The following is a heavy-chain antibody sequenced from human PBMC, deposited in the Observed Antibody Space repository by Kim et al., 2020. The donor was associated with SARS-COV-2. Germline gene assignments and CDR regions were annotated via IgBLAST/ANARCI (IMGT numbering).Heavy chain of an antibody. CDR1: GFTFSSYA. V-gene: IGHV3-30*18. CDR3: AKTDSGSYRGAFDI. J-gene: IGHJ3*02. CDR2: ISYDGSNK. D-gene: IGHD1-26*01. Sequence: GGSLRLSCAASGFTFSSYAMYWVRQAPGKGLEWVAVISYDGSNKYYVDSVNGRFTISRDNSKNTLYLQMNSLRAEDTAVYYCAKTDSGSYRGAFDIWGQGTMVTVSS.